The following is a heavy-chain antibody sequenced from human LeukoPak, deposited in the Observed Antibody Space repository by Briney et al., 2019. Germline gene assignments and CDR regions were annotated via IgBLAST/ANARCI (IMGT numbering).Heavy chain of an antibody. CDR1: GFTFSSYS. D-gene: IGHD4-11*01. J-gene: IGHJ6*03. Sequence: GGSLRLSCAASGFTFSSYSMNWVRQAPGKGLEGVSSISSSSSYIYYADSVKGRFTISRDNAKNSLYLQMNSLRAEDTAVYYCARDRGDNSNPRYYFYYMDVWGKGTTVTVSS. CDR2: ISSSSSYI. V-gene: IGHV3-21*01. CDR3: ARDRGDNSNPRYYFYYMDV.